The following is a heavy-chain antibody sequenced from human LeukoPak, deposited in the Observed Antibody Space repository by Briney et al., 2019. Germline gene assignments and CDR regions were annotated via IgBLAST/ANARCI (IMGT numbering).Heavy chain of an antibody. Sequence: GGSLRLSCAASGFTFSSYWMHWVRQAPGKGLVWVSHINNDGGSITYADSVKGRFTISRDNARNSLYLQINSLRAEDTAVYYCARDRAHGDYSDFSHFDYWGQGTLVTVSS. J-gene: IGHJ4*02. CDR2: INNDGGSI. CDR1: GFTFSSYW. CDR3: ARDRAHGDYSDFSHFDY. V-gene: IGHV3-74*01. D-gene: IGHD4-11*01.